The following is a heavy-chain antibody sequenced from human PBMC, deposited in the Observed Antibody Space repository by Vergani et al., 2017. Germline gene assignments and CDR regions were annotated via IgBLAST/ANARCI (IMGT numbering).Heavy chain of an antibody. D-gene: IGHD5-24*01. Sequence: QVQLVQSGAEVKKPGSSVKVSCKASGGTFSSYTISWVRQAPGQGLEWMGRIIPILGIANYAQQFQGRVTITADKSTSTAYMELSSLRSEDTAVYYCARDDGALNYDYMDVWGKGTTVTVSS. CDR1: GGTFSSYT. V-gene: IGHV1-69*08. CDR2: IIPILGIA. J-gene: IGHJ6*03. CDR3: ARDDGALNYDYMDV.